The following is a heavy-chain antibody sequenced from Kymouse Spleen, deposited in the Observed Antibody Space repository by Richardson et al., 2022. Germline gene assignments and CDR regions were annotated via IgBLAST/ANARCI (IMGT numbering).Heavy chain of an antibody. CDR2: IRSKANSYAT. V-gene: IGHV3-73*02. Sequence: EVQLVESGGGLVQPGGSLKLSCAASGFTFSGSAMHWVRQASGKGLEWVGRIRSKANSYATAYAASVKGRFTISRDDSKNTAYLQMNSLKTEDTAVYYCTRHSITMVRGVKGYYYGMDVWGQGTTVTVSS. D-gene: IGHD3-10*01. CDR1: GFTFSGSA. J-gene: IGHJ6*02. CDR3: TRHSITMVRGVKGYYYGMDV.